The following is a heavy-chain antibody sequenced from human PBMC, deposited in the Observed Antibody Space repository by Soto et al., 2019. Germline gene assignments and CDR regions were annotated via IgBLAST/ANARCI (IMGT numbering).Heavy chain of an antibody. CDR3: AKFEIGGSWDSIPFDY. CDR2: ISFDGSNK. J-gene: IGHJ4*02. Sequence: QVQLVESGGSVVQPGRSLRLSCAASGFTFSNYGMHWVRQAPGKGLEWVSLISFDGSNKYYADSVKGRFTISRDDSKNTLYLQMNSLRPEDTAVYYCAKFEIGGSWDSIPFDYWGQGTLVTVSS. D-gene: IGHD6-13*01. CDR1: GFTFSNYG. V-gene: IGHV3-30*18.